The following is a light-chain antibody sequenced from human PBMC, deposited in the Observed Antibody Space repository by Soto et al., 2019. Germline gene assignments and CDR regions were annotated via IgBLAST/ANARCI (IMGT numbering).Light chain of an antibody. CDR1: SSDVGTYNY. CDR3: CSYAGGYTHAV. Sequence: QSALTQPRSVSGPPGQSVSISCSGTSSDVGTYNYVSWYQQHPGKAPKLRIYDVSKRPSGVPDRFSGYKSGNTASLTISGLQAEDEAEYYGCSYAGGYTHAVFGGGTKVTVL. J-gene: IGLJ2*01. V-gene: IGLV2-11*01. CDR2: DVS.